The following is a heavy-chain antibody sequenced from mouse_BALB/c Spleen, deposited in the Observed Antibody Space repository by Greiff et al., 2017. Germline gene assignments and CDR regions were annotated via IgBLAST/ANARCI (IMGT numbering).Heavy chain of an antibody. V-gene: IGHV14-4*02. CDR2: IDPENGDT. CDR1: GFNIKDYY. D-gene: IGHD2-14*01. Sequence: EVQLQQSGAELVRSGASVKLSCTASGFNIKDYYMHWVKQRPEQGLEWIGWIDPENGDTEYAPKFQGKATMTADTSSNTAYLQLSSLTSEDTAVYYCNGNYRYDVDYWGQGTTLTVSS. CDR3: NGNYRYDVDY. J-gene: IGHJ2*01.